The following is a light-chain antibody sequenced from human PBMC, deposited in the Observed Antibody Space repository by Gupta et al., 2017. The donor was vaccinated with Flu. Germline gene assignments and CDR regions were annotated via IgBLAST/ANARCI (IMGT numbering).Light chain of an antibody. Sequence: DIQVTQSPSSLSASVGDRVTITCRASQSIGNYLNWYQQMPERAPKLLIYAAFTLQSGVPSRFSGSGSGTDFTLTISSLKPEDFGTYWCQQSSLSPWTFGQGTTVEIK. V-gene: IGKV1-39*01. J-gene: IGKJ1*01. CDR3: QQSSLSPWT. CDR1: QSIGNY. CDR2: AAF.